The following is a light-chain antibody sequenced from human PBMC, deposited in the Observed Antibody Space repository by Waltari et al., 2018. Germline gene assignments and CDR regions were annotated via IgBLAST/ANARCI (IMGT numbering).Light chain of an antibody. J-gene: IGLJ2*01. CDR1: GSNLGAGYD. CDR2: GST. CDR3: QSYDTSLRVV. V-gene: IGLV1-40*01. Sequence: QSVLTQPPSVSGAPGQRVTISCPGRGSNLGAGYDVHWYQQLPRAAPKLLIYGSTSRPLGVPDRFFGSTSGTSASLAITGLQAEDEADYYCQSYDTSLRVVFGGGTKLTVL.